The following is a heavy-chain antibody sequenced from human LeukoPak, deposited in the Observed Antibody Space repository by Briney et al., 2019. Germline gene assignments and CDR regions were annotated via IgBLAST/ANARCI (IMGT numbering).Heavy chain of an antibody. CDR2: IYYSGST. D-gene: IGHD6-13*01. V-gene: IGHV4-59*08. CDR3: ARLIYSSSWVFDY. Sequence: SETLSLTCTVSGGSISSYYWSWIRQPPGKGLEWIGYIYYSGSTNYNPSLKSRVTISVDTSKNQFSLKLSSVTAADTAAYYCARLIYSSSWVFDYWGQGTLVTVSS. J-gene: IGHJ4*02. CDR1: GGSISSYY.